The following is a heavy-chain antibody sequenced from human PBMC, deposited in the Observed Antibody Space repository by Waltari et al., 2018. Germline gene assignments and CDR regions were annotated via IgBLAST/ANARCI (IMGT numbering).Heavy chain of an antibody. D-gene: IGHD5-18*01. J-gene: IGHJ5*02. V-gene: IGHV3-30*02. CDR2: IRYYGSNK. Sequence: QVQLVESGGGVVQPGGSLRLSCAASGFTFSSYGMHWVRQAPGKGLEWVAFIRYYGSNKYYADSVKGRFTISRDNSKNTLYLQMNSLRAEDTAVYYCAKELQLWLDPSWFDPWGQGTLVTVSS. CDR1: GFTFSSYG. CDR3: AKELQLWLDPSWFDP.